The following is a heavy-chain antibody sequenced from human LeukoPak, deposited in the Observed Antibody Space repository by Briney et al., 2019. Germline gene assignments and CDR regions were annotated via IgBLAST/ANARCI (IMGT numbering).Heavy chain of an antibody. CDR3: AKAGSTVTTFFSFDY. J-gene: IGHJ4*02. V-gene: IGHV3-21*04. CDR2: ISSGSYI. D-gene: IGHD4-17*01. CDR1: GFTISTFG. Sequence: GGSLRLSCAASGFTISTFGMIWVRQAPGKGLDWVSSISSGSYIYYADAVKARFTISRDNARNSLYLQMNSLRAEDTAVYYCAKAGSTVTTFFSFDYWGQGTLVTVSS.